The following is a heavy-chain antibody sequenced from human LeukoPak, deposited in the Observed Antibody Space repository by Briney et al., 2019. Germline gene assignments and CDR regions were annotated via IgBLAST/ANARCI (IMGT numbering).Heavy chain of an antibody. Sequence: ETLSLTCAVYGGSFSGYYWSWVRQAPGKGLEWVSAISGSGGSTYYADSVKGRFTISRDNSKNTLYLQMNSLRAEDTAVYYCAKTRITMIVVAPKDAFDIWGQGTMVTVSS. CDR1: GGSFSGYY. CDR3: AKTRITMIVVAPKDAFDI. J-gene: IGHJ3*02. D-gene: IGHD3-22*01. CDR2: ISGSGGST. V-gene: IGHV3-23*01.